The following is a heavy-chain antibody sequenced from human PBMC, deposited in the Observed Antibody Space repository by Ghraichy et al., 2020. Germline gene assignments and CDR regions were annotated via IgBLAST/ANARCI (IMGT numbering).Heavy chain of an antibody. CDR3: ASNIAVSGGADY. CDR2: INPNSGDT. J-gene: IGHJ4*02. CDR1: GYNFTGYY. V-gene: IGHV1-2*02. D-gene: IGHD6-19*01. Sequence: ASVKVSCKASGYNFTGYYIHWVRQAPGQGLEWMGWINPNSGDTNYAQKFQGRVTMTRDTSISTAYMELSRLTSDDTAVYYCASNIAVSGGADYWGQGTLVTVSA.